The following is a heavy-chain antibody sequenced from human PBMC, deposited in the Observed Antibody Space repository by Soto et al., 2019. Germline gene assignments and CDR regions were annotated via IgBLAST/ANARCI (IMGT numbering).Heavy chain of an antibody. Sequence: SETLSLTCTVSGGSISSGGYYWSWIRQHPGKGLEWIGYIYYSGSTYYNPSLKSRVTISVDTSKNQFSLKLSSVTAADTAVYYCARDRKIRGYSYGFDYWGQGTLVTVSS. V-gene: IGHV4-31*03. CDR3: ARDRKIRGYSYGFDY. CDR1: GGSISSGGYY. J-gene: IGHJ4*02. CDR2: IYYSGST. D-gene: IGHD5-18*01.